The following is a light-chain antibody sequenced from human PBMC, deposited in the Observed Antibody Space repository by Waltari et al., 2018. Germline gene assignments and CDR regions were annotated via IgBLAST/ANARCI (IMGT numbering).Light chain of an antibody. Sequence: QSALTQPASVSGSPGQPITISCTGITSDVGNYNLVSWYQHPPGKAPKVMIYEVTKRPSGVSNRFSGSKSGNTASLTISGLQAEDEADYYCCSYAGSTTSVMFGGGTKLTVL. CDR2: EVT. CDR3: CSYAGSTTSVM. J-gene: IGLJ3*02. V-gene: IGLV2-23*02. CDR1: TSDVGNYNL.